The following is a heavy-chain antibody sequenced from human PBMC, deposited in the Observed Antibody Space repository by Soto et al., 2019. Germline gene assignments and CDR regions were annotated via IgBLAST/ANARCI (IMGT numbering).Heavy chain of an antibody. CDR1: GYTFTGYY. CDR3: ARSPTLDYDFWSGYPVPLDY. V-gene: IGHV1-2*02. CDR2: INPNSGGT. Sequence: GASVKVSCKASGYTFTGYYMHWVRQAPGQGLEWMGWINPNSGGTNYAQKFQGRVTMTRDTSISTAYMELSRLRSDDTAAYYCARSPTLDYDFWSGYPVPLDYWGQGTLVTVSS. D-gene: IGHD3-3*01. J-gene: IGHJ4*02.